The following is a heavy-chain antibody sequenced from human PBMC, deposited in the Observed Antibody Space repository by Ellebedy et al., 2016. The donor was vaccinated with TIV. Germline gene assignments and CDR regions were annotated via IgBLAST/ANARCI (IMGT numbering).Heavy chain of an antibody. CDR2: INAGVNAGNGNT. V-gene: IGHV1-3*01. J-gene: IGHJ6*02. CDR3: ARWGVPADYYYYGMDV. Sequence: AASVKVSCKASGYTFTTYAIHWVRQAPGQRLEWMGWINAGVNAGNGNTKYSQNFKGRVTLTSDTSANTAYMELSSLRSEDTAVYYCARWGVPADYYYYGMDVWGQGTTVTVSS. D-gene: IGHD2-2*01. CDR1: GYTFTTYA.